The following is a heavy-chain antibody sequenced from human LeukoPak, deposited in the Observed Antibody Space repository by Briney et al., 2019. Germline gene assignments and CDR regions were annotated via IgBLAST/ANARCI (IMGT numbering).Heavy chain of an antibody. D-gene: IGHD1-1*01. CDR3: ARFAGTNSDY. CDR1: GGSFSGYY. V-gene: IGHV4-34*01. J-gene: IGHJ4*02. Sequence: SETLSLTCAVYGGSFSGYYWSWIRQPPGKGLEWIGEINHSGSTNYNPSLKSRVTISIDTSKNQFSLKLSSVTAADTAVYYCARFAGTNSDYWGQGTLVTVSS. CDR2: INHSGST.